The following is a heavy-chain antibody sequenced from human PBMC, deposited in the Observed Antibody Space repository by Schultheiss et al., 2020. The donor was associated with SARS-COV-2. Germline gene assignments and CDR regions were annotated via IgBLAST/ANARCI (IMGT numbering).Heavy chain of an antibody. CDR2: VYHSGST. CDR3: ARDQGYGSGSYLVGMDV. Sequence: SETLSLTCAVYGGSFSGYYWSWVRQPPGKGLEWIGEVYHSGSTNYNPSLKSRVTISVDTSKNQFSLKLSSVTAADTAVYYCARDQGYGSGSYLVGMDVWGQGTTVTVSS. V-gene: IGHV4-34*01. D-gene: IGHD3-10*01. CDR1: GGSFSGYY. J-gene: IGHJ6*02.